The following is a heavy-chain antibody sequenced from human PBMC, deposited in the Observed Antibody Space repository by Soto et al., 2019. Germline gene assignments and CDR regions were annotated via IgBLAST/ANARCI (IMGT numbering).Heavy chain of an antibody. CDR2: IFNSGTT. J-gene: IGHJ4*02. Sequence: SETLSLTCSVYGASTVSHYHWTWIRQPPGKGLEWMGYIFNSGTTFYNPSLTSRLSISMDTSGNHFSLELRSVTAADTAVYYCALALGPTTGLDYWGQGTLVTVSS. CDR3: ALALGPTTGLDY. V-gene: IGHV4-31*02. D-gene: IGHD1-26*01. CDR1: GASTVSHYH.